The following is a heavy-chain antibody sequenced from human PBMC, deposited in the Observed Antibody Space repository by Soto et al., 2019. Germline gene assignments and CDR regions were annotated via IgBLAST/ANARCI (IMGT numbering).Heavy chain of an antibody. J-gene: IGHJ4*02. CDR2: ISSIGTYI. CDR3: ARVHIAARDY. Sequence: GGSLRLSCAVSGFTFSAYTMTWVRQPPGKGLEWVATISSIGTYIKYADSVKGRFTISRDNAKNSLYLQMDSLRVEDTAVYYCARVHIAARDYWGQGTLVTVSS. CDR1: GFTFSAYT. D-gene: IGHD6-6*01. V-gene: IGHV3-21*01.